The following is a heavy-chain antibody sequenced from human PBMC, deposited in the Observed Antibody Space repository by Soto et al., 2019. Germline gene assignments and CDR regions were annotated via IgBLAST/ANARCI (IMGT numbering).Heavy chain of an antibody. CDR2: VSANNGHT. D-gene: IGHD2-8*01. V-gene: IGHV1-18*01. CDR1: GFTFSNYG. Sequence: ASVKVSCKASGFTFSNYGLNWVRQAPGQGLEWMGWVSANNGHTNYAQNLQGRVSMTTDTSTSTAYMELRGLTFDDTAVYYCARDIESVTAKHFFYYYAMDVWAQGTTVTVYS. CDR3: ARDIESVTAKHFFYYYAMDV. J-gene: IGHJ6*02.